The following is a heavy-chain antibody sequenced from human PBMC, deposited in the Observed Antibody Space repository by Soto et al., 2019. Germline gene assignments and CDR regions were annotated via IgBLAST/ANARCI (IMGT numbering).Heavy chain of an antibody. V-gene: IGHV3-11*06. CDR3: ARAWSGSYKAGPFGY. CDR2: ISSSSSYT. CDR1: GFTFSDYY. Sequence: GGSLRLSCAASGFTFSDYYMSWIRQAPGKGLEWVSYISSSSSYTNYADSVKGRFTISRDNAKNSLYLQMNSLRAEDTAVYYCARAWSGSYKAGPFGYWGQGTLVTVSS. J-gene: IGHJ4*02. D-gene: IGHD1-26*01.